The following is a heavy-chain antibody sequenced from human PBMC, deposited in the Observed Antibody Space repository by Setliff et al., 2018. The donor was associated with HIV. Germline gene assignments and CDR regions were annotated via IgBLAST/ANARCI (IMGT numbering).Heavy chain of an antibody. CDR1: GFTFRNYK. D-gene: IGHD3-10*01. CDR2: ISIGSGGAI. J-gene: IGHJ6*02. CDR3: ERDYLYYKLYNGSPVYGMDV. V-gene: IGHV3-48*03. Sequence: PGGSLRLSCAASGFTFRNYKFNWVRQAPGRGLEWVSSISIGSGGAIDYADSVQGRFTISRDNSKNSLYLQMNSLRVEDTAVYYCERDYLYYKLYNGSPVYGMDVWGQGTTVPVSS.